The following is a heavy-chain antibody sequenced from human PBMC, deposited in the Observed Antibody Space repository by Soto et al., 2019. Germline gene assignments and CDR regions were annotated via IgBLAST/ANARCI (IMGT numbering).Heavy chain of an antibody. CDR3: ARAASDTAMVVFTNWFDP. J-gene: IGHJ5*02. Sequence: SETLSLTCTVSGGSISSYYWSWIRQPPGKGLGWIGYIYYSGSTNYNPSLKSRVTISVDTSKNQFSLKLSSVTAADTAVYYCARAASDTAMVVFTNWFDPWGQGTLVTVSS. CDR1: GGSISSYY. D-gene: IGHD5-18*01. CDR2: IYYSGST. V-gene: IGHV4-59*01.